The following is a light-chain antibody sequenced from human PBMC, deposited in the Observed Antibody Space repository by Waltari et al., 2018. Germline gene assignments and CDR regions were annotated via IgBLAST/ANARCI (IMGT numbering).Light chain of an antibody. CDR2: DVS. CDR1: SSDVGGYNS. V-gene: IGLV2-14*01. J-gene: IGLJ1*01. CDR3: SSYTSSSTPYV. Sequence: QSAQTQPASVSGSPGQSITISCPGTSSDVGGYNSVSWYQQHPGKAPKLMIYDVSNRPSGVSNRFSGSKSGNTASLTISGLQAEDEADYYCSSYTSSSTPYVFGTGTKVTVL.